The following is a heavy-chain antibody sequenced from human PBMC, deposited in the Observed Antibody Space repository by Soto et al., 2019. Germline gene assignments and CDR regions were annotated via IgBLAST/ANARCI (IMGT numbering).Heavy chain of an antibody. J-gene: IGHJ4*02. CDR2: ISYDGSNK. CDR1: GFTFSTYS. V-gene: IGHV3-30*03. Sequence: GGSLRLSCAASGFTFSTYSMNWVRQAPGKGLEWVAVISYDGSNKYYADSVKGRFTISRDNSKNTLYLQMNSLRAEDTAVYYCAREGSSGYYSLDYWGQGTLVTVSS. D-gene: IGHD3-22*01. CDR3: AREGSSGYYSLDY.